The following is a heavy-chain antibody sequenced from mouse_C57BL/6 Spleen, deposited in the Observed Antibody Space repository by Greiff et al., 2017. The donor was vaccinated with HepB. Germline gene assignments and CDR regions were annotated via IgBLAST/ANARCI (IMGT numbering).Heavy chain of an antibody. J-gene: IGHJ1*03. Sequence: VKLMESGAELVKPGASVKMSCKASGYTFTTYPIEWMKQNHGKSLEWIGNFHPYNDDTKYNEKFKGKATLTVEKSSSTVYLELSRLTSDDSAVYYCAGGGYYGSNWYFDVWGTGTTVTVSS. CDR1: GYTFTTYP. CDR2: FHPYNDDT. CDR3: AGGGYYGSNWYFDV. V-gene: IGHV1-47*01. D-gene: IGHD1-1*01.